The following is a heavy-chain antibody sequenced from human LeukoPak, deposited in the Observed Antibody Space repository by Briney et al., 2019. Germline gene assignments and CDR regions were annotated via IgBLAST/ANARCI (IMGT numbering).Heavy chain of an antibody. Sequence: GGSLRLSCAASGFTFSSYAMSWVRQAPGKGLEWVSGISGSGISRGYADSVKGRFTISRDNSKNTVLLQMDSLRAEDTAIYYCAKRSGVYSDNSGVFDYWGQGSLVTVSS. V-gene: IGHV3-23*01. CDR2: ISGSGISR. CDR3: AKRSGVYSDNSGVFDY. CDR1: GFTFSSYA. J-gene: IGHJ4*02. D-gene: IGHD4-11*01.